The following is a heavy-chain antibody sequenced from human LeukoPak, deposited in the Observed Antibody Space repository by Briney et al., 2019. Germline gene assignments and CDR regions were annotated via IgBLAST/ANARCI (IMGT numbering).Heavy chain of an antibody. Sequence: SETLSLTCTVSGGSISSYYWSWIRQPPGKGLEWIGYIYTSGSTNYNPSLKSRVTISVDTSKNQFSLKLSSVTAADTAVYYCARSTLIFGVVQFDYWRQGTLVTVSS. J-gene: IGHJ4*02. CDR2: IYTSGST. V-gene: IGHV4-4*09. CDR3: ARSTLIFGVVQFDY. D-gene: IGHD3-3*01. CDR1: GGSISSYY.